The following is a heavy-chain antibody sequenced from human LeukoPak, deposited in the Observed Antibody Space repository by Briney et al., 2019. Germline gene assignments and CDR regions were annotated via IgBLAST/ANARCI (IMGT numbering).Heavy chain of an antibody. V-gene: IGHV1-2*02. CDR3: ASGIGYGSGRYYFDY. CDR2: INPNSGGT. Sequence: ASVKVSCKASGYTFTGYYMHWVRQAPGQGLEWMGWINPNSGGTNYAQKFQGRVTMTRDTSISTAYMELSRLRSDDTAVYYCASGIGYGSGRYYFDYWGQGTLVTVSS. CDR1: GYTFTGYY. D-gene: IGHD3-10*01. J-gene: IGHJ4*02.